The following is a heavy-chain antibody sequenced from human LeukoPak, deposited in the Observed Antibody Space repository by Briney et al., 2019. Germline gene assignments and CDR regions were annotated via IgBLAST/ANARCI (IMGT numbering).Heavy chain of an antibody. CDR1: GYSVTDYS. D-gene: IGHD3-10*01. Sequence: ASVKVSCKASGYSVTDYSMHWVRQAPGQGLEWMGWINPNNGDTNYAQKFQGRVTMTRDTSISTAYMELSRLTSDDTAVFYCARGRLGSGSQYDAFDIWGQGTMVTVSS. J-gene: IGHJ3*02. V-gene: IGHV1-2*02. CDR3: ARGRLGSGSQYDAFDI. CDR2: INPNNGDT.